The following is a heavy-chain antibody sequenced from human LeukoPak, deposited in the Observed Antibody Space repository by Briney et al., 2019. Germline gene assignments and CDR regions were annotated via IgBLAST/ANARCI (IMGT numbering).Heavy chain of an antibody. Sequence: PGGSLRLSCAASGFGVSNYWMSWVRQAPGKGLEWVAVIWYDGSNKYYADSVKGRFTISRDNSKNTLYLQMNSLRAEDTAVYYCARVQDTPGPFDYWGQGTLVTVSS. CDR1: GFGVSNYW. J-gene: IGHJ4*02. V-gene: IGHV3-33*08. CDR3: ARVQDTPGPFDY. CDR2: IWYDGSNK. D-gene: IGHD5-18*01.